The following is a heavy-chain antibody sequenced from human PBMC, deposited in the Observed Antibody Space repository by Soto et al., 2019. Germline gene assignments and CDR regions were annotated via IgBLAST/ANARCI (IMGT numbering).Heavy chain of an antibody. Sequence: ASVKVSCKASGYTFTNYDINWVRQATEQGLEWMGWMNPKSGNTGYAQHFQGRLTMTRSTSISTAYMELSSLRSEDTAVYYCVRVYGEIDYWGQGTLVTVSS. V-gene: IGHV1-8*01. CDR2: MNPKSGNT. D-gene: IGHD4-17*01. J-gene: IGHJ4*02. CDR1: GYTFTNYD. CDR3: VRVYGEIDY.